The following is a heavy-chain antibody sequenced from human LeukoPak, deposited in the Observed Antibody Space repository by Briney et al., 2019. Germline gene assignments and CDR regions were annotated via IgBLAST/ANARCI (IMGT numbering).Heavy chain of an antibody. V-gene: IGHV4-38-2*02. CDR1: GYTISSGYY. J-gene: IGHJ5*02. Sequence: SETLSLTCTVSGYTISSGYYWGWIRQPPGKGLEWIGNIYHSGSTYYNPSLKSRVTISVDTSKNQFSLKLSSVTAADTAVFYCARVAAGGNRFWFDPWGQGTLVTVSS. D-gene: IGHD6-13*01. CDR3: ARVAAGGNRFWFDP. CDR2: IYHSGST.